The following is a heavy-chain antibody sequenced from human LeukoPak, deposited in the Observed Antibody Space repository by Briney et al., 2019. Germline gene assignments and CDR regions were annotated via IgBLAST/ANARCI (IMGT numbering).Heavy chain of an antibody. J-gene: IGHJ4*02. D-gene: IGHD4-17*01. CDR2: IKQDGSQK. Sequence: GGSLRLSCAASGFTFSSYWMSWVRQAPGKGLEWVANIKQDGSQKFYVDSVKGRFTISRDNAKNSLYLEVNSLRAEDTAVYYCARVGTVTSPDYWGQGTLVTVSS. CDR3: ARVGTVTSPDY. CDR1: GFTFSSYW. V-gene: IGHV3-7*05.